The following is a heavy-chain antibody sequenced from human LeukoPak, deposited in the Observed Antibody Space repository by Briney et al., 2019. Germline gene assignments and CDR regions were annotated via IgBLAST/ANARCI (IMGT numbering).Heavy chain of an antibody. V-gene: IGHV4-39*07. J-gene: IGHJ4*02. Sequence: PSETLSLTCTVSGGSISSSSYYWGRIRQPPGKGLEWIGSIYYSGSTYYNPSLKSRVTISVDTSKNQFSLKLSSVTAADTAVYYCARDKLGYYGSGSHLDYWGQGTLVTVSS. CDR3: ARDKLGYYGSGSHLDY. D-gene: IGHD3-10*01. CDR1: GGSISSSSYY. CDR2: IYYSGST.